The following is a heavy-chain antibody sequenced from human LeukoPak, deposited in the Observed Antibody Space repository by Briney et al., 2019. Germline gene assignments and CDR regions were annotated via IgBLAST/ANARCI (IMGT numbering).Heavy chain of an antibody. V-gene: IGHV1-18*01. CDR1: GYTFTNFG. D-gene: IGHD7-27*01. J-gene: IGHJ5*02. CDR2: ISAYNGNR. Sequence: GASVKVSCKASGYTFTNFGINWVRQAPGQGLEWMGWISAYNGNRNYAQKLQGRVTMTTDTSTSTAYMELRSLRSDDTAVYYCARENSITGDSSPWGQGTLVTVSS. CDR3: ARENSITGDSSP.